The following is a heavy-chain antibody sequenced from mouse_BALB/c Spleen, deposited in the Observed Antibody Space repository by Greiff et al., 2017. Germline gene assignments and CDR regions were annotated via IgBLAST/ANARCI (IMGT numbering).Heavy chain of an antibody. CDR3: ARRMITTGFDY. D-gene: IGHD2-4*01. J-gene: IGHJ2*01. CDR2: IDPFNGGT. V-gene: IGHV1S135*01. CDR1: GYSFTSYY. Sequence: VESGASVKISCKASGYSFTSYYMHWVKQSHGKSLEWIGYIDPFNGGTSYNQKFKGKATLTVDKSSSTAYMHLSSLTSEDSAVYYCARRMITTGFDYWGQGTTLTVSS.